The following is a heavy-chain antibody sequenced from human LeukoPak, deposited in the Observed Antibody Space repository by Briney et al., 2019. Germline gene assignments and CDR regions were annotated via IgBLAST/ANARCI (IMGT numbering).Heavy chain of an antibody. D-gene: IGHD2-2*01. CDR1: GGTFSSYA. CDR3: ARGYCSSTSCYHHDAFDI. Sequence: SVKVSCKASGGTFSSYAISWVRQAPGQGLEWMGGIIPIFGTANYAQKFQGRVTITADESTSTAYMELSSLRSEDTAVYYCARGYCSSTSCYHHDAFDIWGQGTMVTVSS. J-gene: IGHJ3*02. CDR2: IIPIFGTA. V-gene: IGHV1-69*13.